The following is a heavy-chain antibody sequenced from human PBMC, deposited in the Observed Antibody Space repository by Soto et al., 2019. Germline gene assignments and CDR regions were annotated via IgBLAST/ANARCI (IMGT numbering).Heavy chain of an antibody. Sequence: EVQLVESGGGLVQPGGSLRLSCAASGFTFSSYWMSWVRQAPGKGLEWVANIKQDGNEKFYVDSVKGRFTISRDNAKNSLCLQMNSLTAEDPAVYYCARVKSLAGEYWGQGTLVAVSS. CDR3: ARVKSLAGEY. CDR2: IKQDGNEK. D-gene: IGHD2-15*01. V-gene: IGHV3-7*05. CDR1: GFTFSSYW. J-gene: IGHJ4*02.